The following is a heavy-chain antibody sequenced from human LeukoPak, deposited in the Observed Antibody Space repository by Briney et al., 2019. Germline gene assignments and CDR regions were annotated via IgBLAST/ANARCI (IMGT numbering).Heavy chain of an antibody. V-gene: IGHV4-59*01. D-gene: IGHD1-1*01. J-gene: IGHJ3*02. Sequence: RSSETLSLTCTVSGDSISSYYWSWIRQPPGKGLEWIGDIHYSGSTNYNPSLKSRVTISGDTSKNQFSLKLSSVTAADTAVYFCTRDRTRSTRGAFDIWGQGTMVTVSS. CDR2: IHYSGST. CDR3: TRDRTRSTRGAFDI. CDR1: GDSISSYY.